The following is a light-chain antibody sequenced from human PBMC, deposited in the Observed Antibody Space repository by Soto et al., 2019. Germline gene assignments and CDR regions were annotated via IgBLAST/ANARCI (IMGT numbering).Light chain of an antibody. Sequence: QSALTQPPSASGSPGQSVTISCTGTSSDVGGYNYVSWYQQHPGKAPKLMIYEVNKRPSGVPDRFSGSKSGNTASLTVSGLKAEDEADYHCSSHAGSNNLLVFGGGTKLTVL. V-gene: IGLV2-8*01. J-gene: IGLJ2*01. CDR1: SSDVGGYNY. CDR3: SSHAGSNNLLV. CDR2: EVN.